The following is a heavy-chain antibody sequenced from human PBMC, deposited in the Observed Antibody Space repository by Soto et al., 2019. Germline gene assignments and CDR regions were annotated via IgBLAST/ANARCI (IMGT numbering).Heavy chain of an antibody. J-gene: IGHJ6*02. CDR2: IWYDGSNK. Sequence: QVQLVESGGGVVQPGRSLRLSCAASGFTFSSYGMHWVRQAPGKGLEWVAVIWYDGSNKYYADSVKGRFTISRDNSKNTLYLQMNSLRAEDTAVYYWARDNVVISHYYYYGMDVCGQGTTVTVSS. CDR1: GFTFSSYG. CDR3: ARDNVVISHYYYYGMDV. V-gene: IGHV3-33*01. D-gene: IGHD3-22*01.